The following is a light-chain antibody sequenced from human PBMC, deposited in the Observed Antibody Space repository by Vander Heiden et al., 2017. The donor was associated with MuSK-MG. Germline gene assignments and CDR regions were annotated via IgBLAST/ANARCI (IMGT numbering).Light chain of an antibody. CDR1: QSVSTTY. J-gene: IGKJ2*01. CDR2: GAS. Sequence: EIVLTQSPGPLSLSPGERATLSCRASQSVSTTYLAWYQQKPGQAPRLLIYGASTRATGIPDRLSGSGSGTDFTLTISRLEPEDFAVYYCQHYGRSLLMYTFGQGTKLEIK. V-gene: IGKV3-20*01. CDR3: QHYGRSLLMYT.